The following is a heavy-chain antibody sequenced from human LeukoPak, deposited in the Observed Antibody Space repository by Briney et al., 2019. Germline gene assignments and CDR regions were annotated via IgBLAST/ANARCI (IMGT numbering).Heavy chain of an antibody. J-gene: IGHJ5*02. CDR1: GYTFTGYY. D-gene: IGHD3-9*01. CDR3: ARETGNWFDH. Sequence: ASVKVSCKASGYTFTGYYMHWVRQAPGQGLEWMGWISAYNGNTNYEQKFQGRVTMTTDTSTSTAYMELRSLRSDDTAVYYCARETGNWFDHWGQGTLVTVSS. V-gene: IGHV1-18*04. CDR2: ISAYNGNT.